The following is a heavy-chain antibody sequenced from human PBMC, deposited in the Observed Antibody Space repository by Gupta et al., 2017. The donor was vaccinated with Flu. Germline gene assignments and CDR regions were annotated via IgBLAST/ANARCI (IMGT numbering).Heavy chain of an antibody. J-gene: IGHJ4*02. CDR2: MSYDGNKK. V-gene: IGHV3-30-3*01. Sequence: QVQLAESGGGVVQPGGSLRLSCAASGFTFSFHAMHWVRQAPGKGLEWVAVMSYDGNKKYSSAESVKGRFTISRDNSKNTLYLQMNSLRAEDTAVYYCARGSGGRFLEWNDDFDSWGQGTLVTVSS. CDR3: ARGSGGRFLEWNDDFDS. D-gene: IGHD3-3*01. CDR1: GFTFSFHA.